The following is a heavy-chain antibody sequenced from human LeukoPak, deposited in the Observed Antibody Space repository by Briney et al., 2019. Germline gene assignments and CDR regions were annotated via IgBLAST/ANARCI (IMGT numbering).Heavy chain of an antibody. Sequence: SETLSLMCSVYGGSFSDYFWSWIRHPPGKGLEWIGEIDDGGNTNYNPSLMSRVIVAMERSKKQFSLVMRSVTASDTAVYYCARFSRITWGDWGDAFDVWGQGATVIASS. V-gene: IGHV4-34*01. CDR2: IDDGGNT. CDR1: GGSFSDYF. J-gene: IGHJ3*01. CDR3: ARFSRITWGDWGDAFDV. D-gene: IGHD2-21*02.